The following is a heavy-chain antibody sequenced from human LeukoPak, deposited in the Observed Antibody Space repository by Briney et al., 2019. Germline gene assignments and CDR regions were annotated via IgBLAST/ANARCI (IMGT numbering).Heavy chain of an antibody. CDR3: TRGEYNDSSDPRGFYIDY. Sequence: SETLSLTCTVSGGSVSSGTYYWSWIRQHPGKGLEWIGYIYHSRSTYYNPSLKSRVTMSTDTSKNQFSLKLNSVTAADTDIYYCTRGEYNDSSDPRGFYIDYWGQGALVTVSS. CDR1: GGSVSSGTYY. J-gene: IGHJ4*02. V-gene: IGHV4-31*03. D-gene: IGHD3-22*01. CDR2: IYHSRST.